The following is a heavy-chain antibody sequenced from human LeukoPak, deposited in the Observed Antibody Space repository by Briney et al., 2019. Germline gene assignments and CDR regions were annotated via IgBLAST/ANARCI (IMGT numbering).Heavy chain of an antibody. CDR2: IKQDGSEK. CDR3: ASGGSSWSDSGFDY. Sequence: GGSLRLSCAASGFTFRNYWMSWVRQAPGKGLEWVANIKQDGSEKYYVDSVKGRFTISRVNAKNSLYLQMNSLRAEDTAVYYCASGGSSWSDSGFDYWGQGTLVTVSS. J-gene: IGHJ4*02. V-gene: IGHV3-7*01. CDR1: GFTFRNYW. D-gene: IGHD6-13*01.